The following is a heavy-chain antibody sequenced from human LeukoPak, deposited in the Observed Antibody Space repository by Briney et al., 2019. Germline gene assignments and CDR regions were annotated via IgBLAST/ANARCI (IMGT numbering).Heavy chain of an antibody. CDR2: ISSSSSTI. CDR3: ARDLGQYYDTSDNWFDP. J-gene: IGHJ5*02. D-gene: IGHD3-22*01. V-gene: IGHV3-48*01. CDR1: GFTFSGYS. Sequence: PAGGSLRLSCAASGFTFSGYSMNWVRQAPGKGLEWVSYISSSSSTIYYADSVKGRFTISRDNAKNSLYLQMNSLRAEDTAVYYCARDLGQYYDTSDNWFDPWGQGTLVTVSS.